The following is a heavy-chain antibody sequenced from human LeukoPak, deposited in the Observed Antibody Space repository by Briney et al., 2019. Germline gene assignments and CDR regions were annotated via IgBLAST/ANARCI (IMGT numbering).Heavy chain of an antibody. CDR3: TTLVGARGGWFDP. D-gene: IGHD1-26*01. Sequence: PGGSLRLSXAASGFTFSNAWMSWVRQARGKGLEWVGRIKSKTDGGTTDYAAPVKGRFTISRDDSKNTLYLQMNSLKTEDTAVYYCTTLVGARGGWFDPWGQGTLVTVSS. J-gene: IGHJ5*02. CDR2: IKSKTDGGTT. CDR1: GFTFSNAW. V-gene: IGHV3-15*01.